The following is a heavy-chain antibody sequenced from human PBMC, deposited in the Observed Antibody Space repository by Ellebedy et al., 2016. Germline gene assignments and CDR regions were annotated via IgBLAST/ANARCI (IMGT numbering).Heavy chain of an antibody. Sequence: ASVKVSCXASGYTFTDYYIHWVRQAPGQGLEWMGWINPNSGGTNYAQNLQDRVTMTTDTSTSTAYMELRSLRSDDTAVYYCARGGRTTGTTRSLEYWGQGTLVTVSS. CDR3: ARGGRTTGTTRSLEY. J-gene: IGHJ4*02. CDR1: GYTFTDYY. V-gene: IGHV1-2*02. D-gene: IGHD1-1*01. CDR2: INPNSGGT.